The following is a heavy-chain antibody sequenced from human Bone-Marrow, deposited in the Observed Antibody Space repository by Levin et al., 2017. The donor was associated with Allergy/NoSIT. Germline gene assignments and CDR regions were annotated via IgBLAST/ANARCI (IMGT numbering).Heavy chain of an antibody. Sequence: GGSLRLSCAASGFTFSGSAMHWVRQASGKGLEWVGRIRSKANSYATAYAASVKGRFTISRDDSKNTAYLQMNSLKTEDTAVYYCTSRAHLRSGSYGVGYWGQGTLVTVSS. CDR2: IRSKANSYAT. D-gene: IGHD1-26*01. V-gene: IGHV3-73*01. CDR3: TSRAHLRSGSYGVGY. CDR1: GFTFSGSA. J-gene: IGHJ4*02.